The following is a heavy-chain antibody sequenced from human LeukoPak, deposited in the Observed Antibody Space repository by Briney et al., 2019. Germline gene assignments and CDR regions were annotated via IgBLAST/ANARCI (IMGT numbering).Heavy chain of an antibody. D-gene: IGHD3-10*01. J-gene: IGHJ5*02. CDR3: ARGSEVNVLLWFGESSNWFDP. V-gene: IGHV3-7*05. CDR1: GFTFSTYW. Sequence: GRSLRLSCVASGFTFSTYWMNWVRQAPGKGLEWVANIKQDGSETNYVGSVKGRFTISRDNAKNLLYLQMNSLRAEDTAVYYCARGSEVNVLLWFGESSNWFDPWGQGTLVTVSS. CDR2: IKQDGSET.